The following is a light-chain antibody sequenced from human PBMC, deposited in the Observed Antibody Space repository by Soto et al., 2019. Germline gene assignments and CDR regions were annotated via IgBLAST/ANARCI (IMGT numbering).Light chain of an antibody. Sequence: MTQSPATLSVSPGERATLSCRASQGVGSNLAWYQQKPGKAPKLLIYAASSLQSGVPSRFSGSGSGTDFTLTISSLQPEDFATYYCQQANSFPRTFGQGTKVEIK. CDR3: QQANSFPRT. V-gene: IGKV1-12*01. J-gene: IGKJ1*01. CDR2: AAS. CDR1: QGVGSN.